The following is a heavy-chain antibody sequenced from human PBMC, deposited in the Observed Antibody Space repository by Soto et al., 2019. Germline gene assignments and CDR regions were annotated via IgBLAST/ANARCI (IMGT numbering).Heavy chain of an antibody. V-gene: IGHV2-5*02. CDR2: IYWDDDK. Sequence: SGPTLVNPAQTLTLTCTFSGFSLSTRPLSVGWVRQAPGKALEWLALIYWDDDKRYNPSLQNRLTITKDTSKNQVVLTMTNMDPMDTGTYYCAHKGPEDWPLDYWGQGTLVTVSS. J-gene: IGHJ4*02. CDR1: GFSLSTRPLS. D-gene: IGHD3-9*01. CDR3: AHKGPEDWPLDY.